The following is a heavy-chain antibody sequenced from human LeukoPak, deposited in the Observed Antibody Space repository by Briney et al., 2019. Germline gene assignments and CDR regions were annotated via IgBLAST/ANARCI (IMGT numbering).Heavy chain of an antibody. CDR2: IYYSGST. CDR3: ARYYDSSGYLTN. CDR1: GGSISSYY. J-gene: IGHJ4*02. V-gene: IGHV4-59*01. Sequence: SETLSLTCTVSGGSISSYYWSWIRQPPGKGLEWIGYIYYSGSTNYNPSLKSRVTISVDTSKNQFSLKLSSVTAADTAVYYCARYYDSSGYLTNWGQGTLVTVSP. D-gene: IGHD3-22*01.